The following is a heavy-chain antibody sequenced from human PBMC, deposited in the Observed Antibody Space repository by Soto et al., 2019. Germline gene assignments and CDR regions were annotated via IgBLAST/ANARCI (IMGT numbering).Heavy chain of an antibody. D-gene: IGHD3-22*01. CDR3: ARGLVITYDAFDI. V-gene: IGHV1-3*01. J-gene: IGHJ3*02. CDR2: INAGNGNT. Sequence: GASVKVSCKASGYTFTSYAMHWVRQAPGQRLEWMGWINAGNGNTKYSQKFQGRVTITRDTSASTAYMELSSLRSEDTAVYYCARGLVITYDAFDIWGQGTMVTVSS. CDR1: GYTFTSYA.